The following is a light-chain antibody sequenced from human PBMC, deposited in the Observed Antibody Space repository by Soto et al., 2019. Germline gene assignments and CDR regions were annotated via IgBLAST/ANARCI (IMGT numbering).Light chain of an antibody. V-gene: IGKV1-12*01. J-gene: IGKJ5*01. CDR3: RQGVTFRTM. CDR2: TAS. CDR1: QGFSTC. Sequence: TQVTKCPSSVSASVGDSVTIYCRASQGFSTCLGWYQRKPGKAPNLLIYTASSLPSGVQSRFSGSGCRTDFTLTITGVQPVGVSTCYCRQGVTFRTMFGQGNDWR.